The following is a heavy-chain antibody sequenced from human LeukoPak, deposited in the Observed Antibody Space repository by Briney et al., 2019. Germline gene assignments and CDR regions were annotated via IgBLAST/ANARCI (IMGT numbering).Heavy chain of an antibody. V-gene: IGHV4-34*01. CDR2: INHSGST. CDR1: GGSFSGYY. Sequence: SETLSLTCAVYGGSFSGYYWSWIRQPPGKGLEWIGEINHSGSTNYNPSLKSRVTISVDTSKNQFSLKLSSVTAADTAVYYCARAGYSSSSGYFDYWGQGTLVTVPS. D-gene: IGHD6-6*01. J-gene: IGHJ4*02. CDR3: ARAGYSSSSGYFDY.